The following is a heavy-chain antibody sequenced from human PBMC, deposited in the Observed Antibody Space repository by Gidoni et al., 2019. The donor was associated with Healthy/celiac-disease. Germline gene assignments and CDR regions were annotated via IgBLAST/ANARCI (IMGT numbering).Heavy chain of an antibody. CDR2: IISSSTYI. D-gene: IGHD1-26*01. V-gene: IGHV3-21*01. J-gene: IGHJ3*02. CDR3: ARFSGATDAFDI. CDR1: GFTFGTDS. Sequence: EVQLVESGGGLVKHGGSLRLSCAASGFTFGTDSVNWVRQAPGKGLEWVSSIISSSTYIYSADSVKGRFTISRDNAKNSLYLQINSLRAEDTAVYYCARFSGATDAFDIWGQVTMVTVSS.